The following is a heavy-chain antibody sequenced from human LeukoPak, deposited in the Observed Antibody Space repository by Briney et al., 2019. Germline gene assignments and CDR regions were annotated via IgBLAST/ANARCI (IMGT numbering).Heavy chain of an antibody. D-gene: IGHD4-17*01. J-gene: IGHJ1*01. CDR1: GFPFSSYG. Sequence: GRSLRLSCVVSGFPFSSYGMHWVRQAPGKGLEWVAVISYDGNDKYYADSVKGRFTLSRDNSKNTLYLQMNSLRAEDTAVYYCAKEIYGDSTGGRFQQWGQGTLVTVSS. V-gene: IGHV3-30*18. CDR3: AKEIYGDSTGGRFQQ. CDR2: ISYDGNDK.